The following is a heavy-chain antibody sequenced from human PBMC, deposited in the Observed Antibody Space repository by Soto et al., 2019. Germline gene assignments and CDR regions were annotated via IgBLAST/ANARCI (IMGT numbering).Heavy chain of an antibody. J-gene: IGHJ4*02. Sequence: PVGSVRLSCASSVFTFSSYAMSCVRQSPGKWLEWVSAISGSGGSTYYADSVKGRFTISRDNSKNTLYLQMNSLRAEDTAVYYCAKSHEFGVVILYYFEYWGQGTLVTVSS. CDR1: VFTFSSYA. CDR3: AKSHEFGVVILYYFEY. CDR2: ISGSGGST. V-gene: IGHV3-23*01. D-gene: IGHD3-3*01.